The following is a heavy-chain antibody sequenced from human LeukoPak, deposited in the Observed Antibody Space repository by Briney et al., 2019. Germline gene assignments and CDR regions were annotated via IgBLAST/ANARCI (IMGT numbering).Heavy chain of an antibody. CDR3: ARELPQSDRGVDYYYYGMDV. CDR1: GFTFDNYV. D-gene: IGHD3-10*01. Sequence: PGGSLRLSCAASGFTFDNYVMAWFRQAPGKGLEWVAVIWYDGSNKYYADSVKGRFTISRENSKNTMYLHMTSLRAEDTAVYYCARELPQSDRGVDYYYYGMDVWGQGTTVTVSS. CDR2: IWYDGSNK. V-gene: IGHV3-33*08. J-gene: IGHJ6*02.